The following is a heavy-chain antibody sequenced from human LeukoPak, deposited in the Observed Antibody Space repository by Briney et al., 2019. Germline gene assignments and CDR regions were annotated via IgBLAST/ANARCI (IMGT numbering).Heavy chain of an antibody. J-gene: IGHJ4*02. CDR1: GGSISSHY. Sequence: PSETLSLTCTVSGGSISSHYWSWIRQPPGKGLEWIGYIYYSGSTNYNPSLESRVTISVDTSKNQFSLKQSSVTAADTAVYYCARGKGIAGRPSYFDYWGQGTLVTVSS. V-gene: IGHV4-59*11. D-gene: IGHD6-6*01. CDR3: ARGKGIAGRPSYFDY. CDR2: IYYSGST.